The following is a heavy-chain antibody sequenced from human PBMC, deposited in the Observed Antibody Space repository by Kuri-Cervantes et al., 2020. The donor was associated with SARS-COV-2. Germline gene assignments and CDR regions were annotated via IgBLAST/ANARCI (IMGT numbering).Heavy chain of an antibody. J-gene: IGHJ4*02. V-gene: IGHV3-30*18. CDR2: ISYDGSNK. Sequence: GGSLRLSCAASGFTFSSYGMHWVRQAPGKGLEGVAVISYDGSNKYYADSVKGRFTISRDNSKNTLYLQMNSLRAEDTAVYYCAKGYYDSSGYRTLDYWGQGTLVTVSS. CDR1: GFTFSSYG. D-gene: IGHD3-22*01. CDR3: AKGYYDSSGYRTLDY.